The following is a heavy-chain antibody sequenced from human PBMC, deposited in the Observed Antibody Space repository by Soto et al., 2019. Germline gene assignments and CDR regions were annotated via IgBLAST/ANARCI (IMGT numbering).Heavy chain of an antibody. J-gene: IGHJ6*02. CDR2: TCYRSKWYN. CDR3: AREGNWNVIYYYYYGMDV. D-gene: IGHD1-1*01. Sequence: SQTLSLTCAISGDSVSSNSAAWNWIRQSPSRGLEWLGRTCYRSKWYNDYAVSVKSRITINPDTSKNQFSLQLNSVTPEDTAVYYCAREGNWNVIYYYYYGMDVWGQGTTVTVSS. V-gene: IGHV6-1*01. CDR1: GDSVSSNSAA.